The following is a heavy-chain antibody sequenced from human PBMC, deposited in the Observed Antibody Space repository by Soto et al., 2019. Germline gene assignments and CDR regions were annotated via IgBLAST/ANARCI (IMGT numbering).Heavy chain of an antibody. J-gene: IGHJ6*02. V-gene: IGHV1-69*12. D-gene: IGHD6-19*01. CDR2: IIPIFGTA. CDR1: GGTFSSYA. Sequence: QVQLVQSGTEVKKPGSSVKVSCKASGGTFSSYAINWVRQAPGQGLEWMGGIIPIFGTADYAQKFQGRVTITADESTSTAYMELSSLRSEDTAVYYCARAVAGGVYYYYGMDVWGQGTTVTVSS. CDR3: ARAVAGGVYYYYGMDV.